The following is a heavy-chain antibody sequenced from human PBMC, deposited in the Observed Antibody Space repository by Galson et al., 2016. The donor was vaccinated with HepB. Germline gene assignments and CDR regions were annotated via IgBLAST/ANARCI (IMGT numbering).Heavy chain of an antibody. J-gene: IGHJ4*02. V-gene: IGHV3-23*01. Sequence: SLRLSCAASGFTFRGYGMTWVRQAPGKGLEWVSTISADGTDTYYADSVKGRFTISRDNSKNTLYLQMNSLRVEDTAVYYCAKGTAAPQQHFDYWGQGTLVAVSS. CDR2: ISADGTDT. CDR3: AKGTAAPQQHFDY. D-gene: IGHD1-1*01. CDR1: GFTFRGYG.